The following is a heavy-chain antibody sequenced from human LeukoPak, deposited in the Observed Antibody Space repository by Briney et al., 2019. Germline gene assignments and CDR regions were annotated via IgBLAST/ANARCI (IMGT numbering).Heavy chain of an antibody. J-gene: IGHJ4*02. CDR3: ARDGEYGTGSYYRGCFDY. D-gene: IGHD3-10*01. Sequence: ASAKVSCKASGYTFTSYYMHWVRQAPGQGLEWMGWIHPRSGETNYAYKFRGRVTMTRDTSISTAYMDLGSLGSDDTAVYYCARDGEYGTGSYYRGCFDYWGQGILVTVSS. V-gene: IGHV1-2*02. CDR1: GYTFTSYY. CDR2: IHPRSGET.